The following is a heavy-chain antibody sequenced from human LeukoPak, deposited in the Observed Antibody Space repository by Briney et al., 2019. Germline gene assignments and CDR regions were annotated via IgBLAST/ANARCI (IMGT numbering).Heavy chain of an antibody. V-gene: IGHV3-20*04. CDR3: ARVKGSGYRNSIDY. CDR1: GFTLDDYA. Sequence: PGGSLRLSCAASGFTLDDYAMNWARQAPGKGLEWVSGINWNGGSTYYRDSVKGRFTISRDNAKNSLYLQMNSLRAEDTALYYCARVKGSGYRNSIDYWGQGTLVTVSS. J-gene: IGHJ4*02. D-gene: IGHD3-3*01. CDR2: INWNGGST.